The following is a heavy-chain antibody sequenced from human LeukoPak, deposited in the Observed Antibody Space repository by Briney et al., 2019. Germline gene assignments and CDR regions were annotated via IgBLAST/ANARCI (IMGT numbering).Heavy chain of an antibody. V-gene: IGHV3-74*01. J-gene: IGHJ4*02. CDR3: ARMYGHCSGGSCYPGVVDY. Sequence: PGGSLRLSCVASGFTFSSYWMHWVRQAPGKGLVWVSRINSDGSSTSYADSVKGRFTISRDNAKNTLYLQMNSLRAEDTAVYYCARMYGHCSGGSCYPGVVDYWGQGTLVTVSS. CDR1: GFTFSSYW. CDR2: INSDGSST. D-gene: IGHD2-15*01.